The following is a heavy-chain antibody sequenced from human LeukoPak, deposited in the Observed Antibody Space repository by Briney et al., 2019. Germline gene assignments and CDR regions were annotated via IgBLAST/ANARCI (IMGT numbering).Heavy chain of an antibody. J-gene: IGHJ6*02. V-gene: IGHV3-49*03. CDR1: GFTFSRYW. Sequence: PGGSLRLSCAASGFTFSRYWMSWFRQDPGKGLEWVGFIRSKAYGGTTEYAASVKGRFTISRDDSKSIAYLQMNSLKTEDTAVYYCTRDREAGYSYGSYYYGMDVWGQGTTVTVSS. CDR3: TRDREAGYSYGSYYYGMDV. D-gene: IGHD5-18*01. CDR2: IRSKAYGGTT.